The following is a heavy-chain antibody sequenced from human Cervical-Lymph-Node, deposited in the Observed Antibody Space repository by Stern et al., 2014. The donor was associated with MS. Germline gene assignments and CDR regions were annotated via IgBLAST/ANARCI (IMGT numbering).Heavy chain of an antibody. CDR2: IIPIFGTA. J-gene: IGHJ6*02. V-gene: IGHV1-69*01. CDR3: ARDQVPFMVRGVDDYYYYGMDV. CDR1: GGTFSSYA. Sequence: QVQLVQSGAEVKKPGSSVKVSCKASGGTFSSYAISWVRQAPGQGLEWMGGIIPIFGTANYAQKFQGRVTITADESTSTAYMELSSLRSEDTAVYYCARDQVPFMVRGVDDYYYYGMDVWGQGTTVTVSS. D-gene: IGHD3-10*01.